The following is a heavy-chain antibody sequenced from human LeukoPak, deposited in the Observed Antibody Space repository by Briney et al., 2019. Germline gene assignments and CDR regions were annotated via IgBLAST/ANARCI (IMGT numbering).Heavy chain of an antibody. J-gene: IGHJ4*02. CDR3: ARIYSGSLSYFDY. CDR1: GGSFSGYY. Sequence: PSDTLSLTCAVYGGSFSGYYWSWIRQPPGKGLEWIGSIYYNDNTYYNPSLKSRVTISVDTSKNQFSLKLSSVTAADTAVYYCARIYSGSLSYFDYWGQGTLVTVSS. D-gene: IGHD1-26*01. V-gene: IGHV4-34*01. CDR2: IYYNDNT.